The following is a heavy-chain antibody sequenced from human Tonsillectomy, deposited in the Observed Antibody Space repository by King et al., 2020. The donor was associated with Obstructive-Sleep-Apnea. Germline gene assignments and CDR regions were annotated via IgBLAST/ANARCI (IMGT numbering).Heavy chain of an antibody. CDR1: GGSISSSSYY. V-gene: IGHV4-39*07. CDR3: ASLIAEAPKTRDYYYGMDV. Sequence: QLQESGPGLVKPSETLSLTGTVSGGSISSSSYYWGWIRQPPGKGLEWIGSIYYSGSTYYNPSLKSRVTISVDTSKNQFSLKLSSVTAADTAVYYCASLIAEAPKTRDYYYGMDVWGQGTTVTVSS. D-gene: IGHD6-13*01. CDR2: IYYSGST. J-gene: IGHJ6*02.